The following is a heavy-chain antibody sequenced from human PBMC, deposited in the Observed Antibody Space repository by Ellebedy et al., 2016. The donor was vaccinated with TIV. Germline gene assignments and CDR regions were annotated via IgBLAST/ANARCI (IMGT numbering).Heavy chain of an antibody. V-gene: IGHV1-46*01. Sequence: ASVKVSXXASGYTFTSYYMHWVRQAPGQGLEWMGIINPSGGSTSYAQKFQGRVTMTRDTSTSTVYMELSSLRSEDTAVYYCARTDLGYDSSGSSVDYWGQGTLVTVSS. CDR2: INPSGGST. J-gene: IGHJ4*02. CDR3: ARTDLGYDSSGSSVDY. CDR1: GYTFTSYY. D-gene: IGHD3-22*01.